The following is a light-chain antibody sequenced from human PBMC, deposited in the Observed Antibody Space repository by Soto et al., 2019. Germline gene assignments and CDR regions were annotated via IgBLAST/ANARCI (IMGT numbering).Light chain of an antibody. CDR2: KAS. J-gene: IGKJ1*01. Sequence: DIQMTQSPSTLSASVGDRVTITCRASQSISSWLAWYQQKPGKAPKLLIYKASSLESGVPSKFSGRGSGTEFTITISSLQPDDFATYYCQQYNSYWTFGQGTKVEIK. V-gene: IGKV1-5*03. CDR1: QSISSW. CDR3: QQYNSYWT.